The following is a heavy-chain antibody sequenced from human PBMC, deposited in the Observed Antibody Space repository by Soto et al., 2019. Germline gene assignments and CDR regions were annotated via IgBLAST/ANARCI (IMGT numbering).Heavy chain of an antibody. D-gene: IGHD2-21*02. V-gene: IGHV3-74*01. CDR2: LNNDGSNT. CDR1: GFTFSGYW. CDR3: AREIVSAYCGGDCYPGYYYGMDV. J-gene: IGHJ6*02. Sequence: GGSLRLSCAVSGFTFSGYWRHWVRQAPGKGLEWVASLNNDGSNTNYADSVKGRFTISRDNSKNTLYLQMNSLRAEDTAVYYCAREIVSAYCGGDCYPGYYYGMDVWGQGTTVTVSS.